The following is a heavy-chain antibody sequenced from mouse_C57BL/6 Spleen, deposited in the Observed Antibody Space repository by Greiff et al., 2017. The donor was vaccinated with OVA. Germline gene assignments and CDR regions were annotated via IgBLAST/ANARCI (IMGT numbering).Heavy chain of an antibody. CDR3: ARSGFAY. CDR2: INPNNGGT. V-gene: IGHV1-26*01. CDR1: GYTFTDYY. J-gene: IGHJ3*01. Sequence: VQLQQSGPELVKPGASVKISCKASGYTFTDYYMNWVKQSHGKSLEWIGDINPNNGGTSYNQKFKGKATLTVDKSSSTAYMELRSLTSEDSAVYYCARSGFAYWGQGTLATVSA.